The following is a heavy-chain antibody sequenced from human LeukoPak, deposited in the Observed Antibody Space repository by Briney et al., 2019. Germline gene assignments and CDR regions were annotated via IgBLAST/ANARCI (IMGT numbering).Heavy chain of an antibody. V-gene: IGHV3-11*04. CDR3: ARGYWSGTACDLDY. Sequence: GGSLRLSRAASGFTFSEYYMSWIRQAPGKGLEWVSYISSSSSTIYYADSVKGRFTISRDNAKNSLYLQMNSLRAEDTAVYYCARGYWSGTACDLDYWGQGTLVTVSS. CDR2: ISSSSSTI. CDR1: GFTFSEYY. J-gene: IGHJ4*02. D-gene: IGHD2-15*01.